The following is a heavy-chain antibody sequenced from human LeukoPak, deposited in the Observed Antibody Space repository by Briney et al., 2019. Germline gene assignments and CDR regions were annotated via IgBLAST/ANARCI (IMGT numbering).Heavy chain of an antibody. J-gene: IGHJ4*02. D-gene: IGHD6-19*01. Sequence: PGGSLRLSCAASGFTFSSYWTSWVRQAPGKGLEWVANIKQDGSEKYYVDSVKGRFTISRDNAKNSLYLQMNSLRAEDTAVYYCASRSGWNGAGYWGQGTLVTVSS. CDR1: GFTFSSYW. V-gene: IGHV3-7*01. CDR3: ASRSGWNGAGY. CDR2: IKQDGSEK.